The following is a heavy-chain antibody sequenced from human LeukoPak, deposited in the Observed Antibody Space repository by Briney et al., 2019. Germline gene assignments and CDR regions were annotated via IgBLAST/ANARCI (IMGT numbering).Heavy chain of an antibody. V-gene: IGHV1-46*01. D-gene: IGHD6-13*01. Sequence: ASVKVSCKASGYTFTSYYMHWVRQAPGQGLEWMGIINPSGGSTSYAQKFQGRVTITRDTSASTAYMELSSLRSEDTAVYYCARAYSSSPVGDAFDIWGQGTMVTVSS. CDR1: GYTFTSYY. CDR3: ARAYSSSPVGDAFDI. CDR2: INPSGGST. J-gene: IGHJ3*02.